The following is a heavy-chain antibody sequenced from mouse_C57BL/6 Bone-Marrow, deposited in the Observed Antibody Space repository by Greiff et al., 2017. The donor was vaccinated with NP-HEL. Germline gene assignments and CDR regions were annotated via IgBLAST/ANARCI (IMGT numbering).Heavy chain of an antibody. J-gene: IGHJ2*01. D-gene: IGHD1-1*01. V-gene: IGHV1-72*01. CDR3: AGYYYGSSSFDF. CDR1: GYTFTSYL. CDR2: IDPNSGGT. Sequence: QVQLQQPGAELVKPGDSVKLSCKASGYTFTSYLMHWVQQRPGRGLEWIGRIDPNSGGTKYNEKFKSKGTLTVDKPSNTAYMQLNSLTSEDAAVYYCAGYYYGSSSFDFGGQGTTLTVTA.